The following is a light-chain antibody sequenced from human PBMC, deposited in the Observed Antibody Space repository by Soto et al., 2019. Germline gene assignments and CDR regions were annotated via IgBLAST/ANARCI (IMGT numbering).Light chain of an antibody. CDR3: QQYNNYLWT. V-gene: IGKV3-15*01. CDR1: QSLSGN. J-gene: IGKJ1*01. CDR2: RAS. Sequence: EVVMTQSPATLAGSPGETVTLSCRASQSLSGNLAWYQQKPGQAPRLLIFRASTRATGVPARFSGGGSGTEFTLTISSLQPDDFATYYCQQYNNYLWTFGQGTKVDIK.